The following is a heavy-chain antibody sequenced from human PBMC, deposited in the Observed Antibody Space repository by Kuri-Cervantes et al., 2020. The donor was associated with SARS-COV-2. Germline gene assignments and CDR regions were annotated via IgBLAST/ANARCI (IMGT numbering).Heavy chain of an antibody. CDR3: ASVPYGSGSYAYYFDY. D-gene: IGHD3-10*01. Sequence: ESLRLSCAVSGYSISSGYYWGWIRQPPGKGLEWIGSIYHSGSTYYNPSLKSRVTISVDPSKNQFSLKLSSVTAADTAVYYCASVPYGSGSYAYYFDYWGQGTLVTVSS. J-gene: IGHJ4*02. CDR2: IYHSGST. V-gene: IGHV4-38-2*01. CDR1: GYSISSGYY.